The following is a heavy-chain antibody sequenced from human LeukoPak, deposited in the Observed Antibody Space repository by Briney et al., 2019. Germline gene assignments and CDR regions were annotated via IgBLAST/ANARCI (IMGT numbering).Heavy chain of an antibody. CDR1: GYTFTSYG. J-gene: IGHJ3*02. CDR2: ISAYNGNT. V-gene: IGHV1-18*01. CDR3: VSAGHCSSTSCYAGGAFDI. Sequence: ASVKVSCKASGYTFTSYGISWVRQAPGQGLEWMGWISAYNGNTNYAQKLQGRVTMTTDTSTSTAYMELRSLRSDDTAVYYCVSAGHCSSTSCYAGGAFDIWGQGTMVTVSS. D-gene: IGHD2-2*01.